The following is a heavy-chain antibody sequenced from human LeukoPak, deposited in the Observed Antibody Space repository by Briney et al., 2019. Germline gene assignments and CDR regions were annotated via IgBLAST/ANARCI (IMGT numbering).Heavy chain of an antibody. Sequence: GGSLRLSCAASGFTFSSYWMSWVRQAPGKGLDWVANIKQDGSEKHYVDSVKGRFTISRDNAKNSLYLQMNSLRADDTAVYYCATLSYFYGMDVWGQGTTVTVSS. CDR3: ATLSYFYGMDV. CDR2: IKQDGSEK. J-gene: IGHJ6*02. D-gene: IGHD3-9*01. CDR1: GFTFSSYW. V-gene: IGHV3-7*01.